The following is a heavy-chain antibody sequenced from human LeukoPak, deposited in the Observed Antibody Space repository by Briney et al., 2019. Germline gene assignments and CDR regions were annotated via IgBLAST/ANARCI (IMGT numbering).Heavy chain of an antibody. CDR3: ARHSGTYPYNWFDP. CDR2: IYYSGST. CDR1: GGSINSYD. V-gene: IGHV4-59*08. Sequence: KTSETLSLTCTVSGGSINSYDWSWIRQPPGKGLEWIGYIYYSGSTNYNPSLKSRVTISVDTSKDQFSLKLSSVTAADTAVYYCARHSGTYPYNWFDPWGQGTLVTVSS. D-gene: IGHD5-12*01. J-gene: IGHJ5*02.